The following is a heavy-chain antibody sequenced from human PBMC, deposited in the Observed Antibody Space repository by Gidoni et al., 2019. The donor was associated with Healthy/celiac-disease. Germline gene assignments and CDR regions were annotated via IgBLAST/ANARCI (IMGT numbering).Heavy chain of an antibody. Sequence: GFPFRCYSMNWVRQAPGKGLEWVSYISSSSSTIYYADSVKGRFTISRDNAKNSLYLQMNSLRAEDTAVYYCASSHYYDSSGYDAFDIWGQGTMVTVSS. D-gene: IGHD3-22*01. CDR2: ISSSSSTI. CDR3: ASSHYYDSSGYDAFDI. J-gene: IGHJ3*02. CDR1: GFPFRCYS. V-gene: IGHV3-48*01.